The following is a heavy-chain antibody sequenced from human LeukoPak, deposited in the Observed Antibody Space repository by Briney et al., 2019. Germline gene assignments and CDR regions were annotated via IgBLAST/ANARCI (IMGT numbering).Heavy chain of an antibody. V-gene: IGHV1-8*03. J-gene: IGHJ4*02. CDR3: ARARGGGSSWYVSFDY. CDR2: MNPNSGNT. CDR1: GYTFTIYD. D-gene: IGHD6-13*01. Sequence: GASVRVSCKASGYTFTIYDINWVRQATGQGLEWMGWMNPNSGNTGYAQKFQGRVTITRNISISTAYMELSSLRSGDTAVYYCARARGGGSSWYVSFDYWGQGTLVTVSS.